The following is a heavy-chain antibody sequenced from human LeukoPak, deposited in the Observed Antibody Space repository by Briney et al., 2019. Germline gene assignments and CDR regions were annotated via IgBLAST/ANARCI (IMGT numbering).Heavy chain of an antibody. CDR3: ARGTRLLRGYSYGYEYFDY. CDR1: GYTFTSYG. CDR2: ISAYNGNT. J-gene: IGHJ4*02. Sequence: ASVKVSCKASGYTFTSYGISWVRQAPGQGLEWMGWISAYNGNTNYAQKLQGRVTMTTDTSTSTAYMELRSLRSDDTAVYYCARGTRLLRGYSYGYEYFDYWGQGTLVTVSS. V-gene: IGHV1-18*01. D-gene: IGHD5-18*01.